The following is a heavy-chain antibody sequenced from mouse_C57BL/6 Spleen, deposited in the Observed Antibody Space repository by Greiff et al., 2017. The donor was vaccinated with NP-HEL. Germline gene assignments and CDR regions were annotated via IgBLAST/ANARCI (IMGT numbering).Heavy chain of an antibody. Sequence: EVMLVESGGGLVKPGGSLKLSCAASGFTFSSYAMSWVRQTPEKRLEWVATISDGGSYTYYPDNVKGRFTISRDNAKNNLYLQMSHLKSEDTAMYYCARDFSAYWGQGTLVTVSA. CDR1: GFTFSSYA. CDR2: ISDGGSYT. J-gene: IGHJ3*01. CDR3: ARDFSAY. V-gene: IGHV5-4*01.